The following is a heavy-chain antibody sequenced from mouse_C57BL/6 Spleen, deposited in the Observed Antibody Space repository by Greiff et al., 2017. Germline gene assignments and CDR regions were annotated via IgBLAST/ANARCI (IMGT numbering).Heavy chain of an antibody. CDR1: GYSITSGYY. Sequence: EVKLQESGPGLVKPSQSLSLTCPVTGYSITSGYYWNWIRQFPGNKLEWMGYISYDGSNNYNPSLKNRISITRDTSKNQFFLKLNSVTTEDTATYYCARGHYYSNYFDYWGQGTTLTVSS. J-gene: IGHJ2*01. CDR2: ISYDGSN. D-gene: IGHD2-5*01. CDR3: ARGHYYSNYFDY. V-gene: IGHV3-6*01.